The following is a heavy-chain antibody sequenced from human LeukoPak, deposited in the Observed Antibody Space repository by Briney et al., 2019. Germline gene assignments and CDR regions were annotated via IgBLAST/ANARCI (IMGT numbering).Heavy chain of an antibody. D-gene: IGHD3-9*01. V-gene: IGHV3-48*04. CDR2: IRSSGSTI. Sequence: GGSLRLSCAASGFTFSSYSMSWIRQAPGKGLEWISYIRSSGSTIYYADSVKGRFTISRDNAKNSLYLQMNSLRAEDTAVYYCARVILTGYNDYWGQGTLVTVSS. CDR1: GFTFSSYS. CDR3: ARVILTGYNDY. J-gene: IGHJ4*02.